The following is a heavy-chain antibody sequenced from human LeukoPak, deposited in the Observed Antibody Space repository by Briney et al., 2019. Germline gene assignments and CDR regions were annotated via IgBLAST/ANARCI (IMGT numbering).Heavy chain of an antibody. J-gene: IGHJ5*01. Sequence: GGSLRLSCAVSGFTLSSNWMHWVRQVPGKGLVWVSRNVGSGTSYADSVKGRFTISRDDAKNTVYLQMNSLRAEDTAVYYCATVFDFWGQGTLVTVSS. CDR1: GFTLSSNW. CDR3: ATVFDF. V-gene: IGHV3-74*01. D-gene: IGHD2-21*02. CDR2: NVGSGT.